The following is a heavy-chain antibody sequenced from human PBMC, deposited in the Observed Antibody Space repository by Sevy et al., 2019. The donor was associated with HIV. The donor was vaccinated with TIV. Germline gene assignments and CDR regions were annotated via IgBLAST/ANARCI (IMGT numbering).Heavy chain of an antibody. D-gene: IGHD1-1*01. CDR2: IYHTGST. CDR3: AKLETVYYYGMDV. CDR1: GGSISSSYY. V-gene: IGHV4-39*01. Sequence: SETLSLTCNVSGGSISSSYYWGWIRQPPGKGLEWIGSIYHTGSTYYKTSLKSRITVTVDRSKNQLSLRLTTVTAADTAVYYCAKLETVYYYGMDVWGQGIMVTVSS. J-gene: IGHJ6*02.